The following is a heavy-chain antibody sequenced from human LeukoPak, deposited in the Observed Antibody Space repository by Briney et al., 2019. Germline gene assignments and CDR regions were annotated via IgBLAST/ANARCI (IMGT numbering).Heavy chain of an antibody. Sequence: SETLPLTCTVSGGSISSGGYYWGWIRQPPGKGLEWIGSIYYSGSTYYNPSLKSRVTISVDTSKNQFSLKLSSVTAADTAVYYCARHGIAVAGTDYFDYWGQGTLVTVSS. J-gene: IGHJ4*02. CDR2: IYYSGST. V-gene: IGHV4-39*01. CDR3: ARHGIAVAGTDYFDY. D-gene: IGHD6-19*01. CDR1: GGSISSGGYY.